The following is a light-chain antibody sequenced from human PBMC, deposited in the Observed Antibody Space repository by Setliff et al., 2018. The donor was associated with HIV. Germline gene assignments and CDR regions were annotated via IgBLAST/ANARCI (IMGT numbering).Light chain of an antibody. CDR2: GVI. Sequence: QSALAQPASVSGSPGQSITISCTGTSSDVGGSNYVSWYQQHPGKAPKLMIYGVINRPSGVSDRFSGSKSGNTASLTISGLRAEDEAHYYCSSYTSSVTLYVVFGGGTKVTVL. J-gene: IGLJ2*01. V-gene: IGLV2-14*01. CDR1: SSDVGGSNY. CDR3: SSYTSSVTLYVV.